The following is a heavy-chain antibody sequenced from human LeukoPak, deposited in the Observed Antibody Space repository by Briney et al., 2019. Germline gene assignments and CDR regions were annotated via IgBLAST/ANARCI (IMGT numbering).Heavy chain of an antibody. CDR2: INHSGST. Sequence: SETLSLTCAVYGGSFSGYYWSWIRQPPGKGLEWIGEINHSGSTNYNPSLKSRVTISVDTSKNQFSLKLSSVTAADTAVCYCARGLIVVVPAAIFNWFDPWGQGTLVTVSS. D-gene: IGHD2-2*01. J-gene: IGHJ5*02. CDR1: GGSFSGYY. V-gene: IGHV4-34*01. CDR3: ARGLIVVVPAAIFNWFDP.